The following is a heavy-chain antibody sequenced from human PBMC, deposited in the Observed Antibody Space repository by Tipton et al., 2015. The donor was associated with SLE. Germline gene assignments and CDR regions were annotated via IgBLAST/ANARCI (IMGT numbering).Heavy chain of an antibody. J-gene: IGHJ5*02. V-gene: IGHV4-59*01. Sequence: TLSLTCAVYGGSFSGYYWSWIRQPPGKGLEWIGYIYYSGSTNYNPSLKSRVTISVDTSKNQLSLKLSSVTAADTAVYYCARDLGLYSSSWYEGFDPWGQGTLVTVSS. D-gene: IGHD6-13*01. CDR3: ARDLGLYSSSWYEGFDP. CDR1: GGSFSGYY. CDR2: IYYSGST.